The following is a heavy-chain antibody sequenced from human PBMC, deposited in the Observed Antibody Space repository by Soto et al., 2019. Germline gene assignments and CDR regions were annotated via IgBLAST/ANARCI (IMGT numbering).Heavy chain of an antibody. V-gene: IGHV4-30-4*08. CDR1: GGSISSSSYY. CDR3: ARGWFGEIPYYYYGMDV. J-gene: IGHJ6*02. D-gene: IGHD3-10*01. CDR2: IYYSGST. Sequence: TSETLSLTCTVSGGSISSSSYYWGWIRQPPGKGLEWIGYIYYSGSTYYNPSLKSRVTISVDTSKNQFSLKLSSVTAADTAVYYCARGWFGEIPYYYYGMDVWGQGTTVTVSS.